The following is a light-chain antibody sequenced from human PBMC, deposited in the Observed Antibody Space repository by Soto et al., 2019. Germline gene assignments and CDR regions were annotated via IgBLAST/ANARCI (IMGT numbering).Light chain of an antibody. V-gene: IGLV2-18*02. CDR3: TSYTSSNTYV. CDR1: STDFVSYNR. Sequence: QSALTQPPSVSGSPGQSVTISCTGTSTDFVSYNRVSWYQQPPGTAPKLIIFEVSDRPSGVSNRFSGSKSGNTASLTISGLQAEDEADYYCTSYTSSNTYVFGTGTKVTVL. J-gene: IGLJ1*01. CDR2: EVS.